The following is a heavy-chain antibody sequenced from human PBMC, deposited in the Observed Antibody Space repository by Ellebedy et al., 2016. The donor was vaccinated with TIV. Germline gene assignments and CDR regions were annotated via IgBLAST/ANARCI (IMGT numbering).Heavy chain of an antibody. CDR3: ARVKTYYDFWSGYYVAAGDYYYGMDV. CDR1: GFTFSSYW. J-gene: IGHJ6*02. Sequence: GESLKISCAASGFTFSSYWMHWVRQAPGKGLVWVSRINSDGSSTSYADSVKGRFTISRDNAKNTLYLQMNSLRAEDTAVYYCARVKTYYDFWSGYYVAAGDYYYGMDVWGQGTTVTVSS. CDR2: INSDGSST. V-gene: IGHV3-74*01. D-gene: IGHD3-3*01.